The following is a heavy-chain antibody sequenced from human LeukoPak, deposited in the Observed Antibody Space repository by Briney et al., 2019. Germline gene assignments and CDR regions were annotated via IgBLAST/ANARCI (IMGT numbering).Heavy chain of an antibody. CDR1: GFTFDDYA. J-gene: IGHJ4*02. Sequence: GGSLRLSCAASGFTFDDYAMHWVRQAPGKGLEWVSGISWNSGSIGYADSVKGRFTISRDNAKNSLYLQMNSLRAEDTALYYCAKATTMTTVTPFYDYWGQGTLVTVSS. CDR3: AKATTMTTVTPFYDY. V-gene: IGHV3-9*01. D-gene: IGHD4-17*01. CDR2: ISWNSGSI.